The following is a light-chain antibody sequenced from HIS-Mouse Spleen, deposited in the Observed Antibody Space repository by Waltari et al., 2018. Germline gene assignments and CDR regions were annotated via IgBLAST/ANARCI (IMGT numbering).Light chain of an antibody. CDR1: KWGDKY. CDR2: QDS. CDR3: QAWDSSTACV. V-gene: IGLV3-1*01. Sequence: SYELTQPPSVSVSAGQTASITCSGEKWGDKYACWYQQKPGRSPVLVIYQDSKLPSGLPERFSGSNAGNTATLTSSATPAVEAADYCGQAWDSSTACVFGGGTKLTVL. J-gene: IGLJ3*02.